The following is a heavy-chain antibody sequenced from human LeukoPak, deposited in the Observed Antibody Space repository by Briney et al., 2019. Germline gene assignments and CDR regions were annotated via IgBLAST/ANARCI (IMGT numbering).Heavy chain of an antibody. CDR3: ARGPTYYYDISGGYFDY. V-gene: IGHV3-53*01. D-gene: IGHD3-22*01. CDR1: GFTVSSNY. CDR2: IYSGVDT. Sequence: PGASLRLSCAASGFTVSSNYISWVRQAPGKGLEWVSIIYSGVDTYYANSVKGRFTMSRDNSKNTLYLQMNSLRAEDTAVYYCARGPTYYYDISGGYFDYWGQGILVTVSS. J-gene: IGHJ4*02.